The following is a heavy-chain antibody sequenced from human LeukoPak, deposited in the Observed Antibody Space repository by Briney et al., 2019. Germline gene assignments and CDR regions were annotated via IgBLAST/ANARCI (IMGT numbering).Heavy chain of an antibody. D-gene: IGHD6-13*01. CDR3: ARAYSSSWYFNWFDP. V-gene: IGHV4-38-2*02. CDR2: IYPSGTT. J-gene: IGHJ5*02. Sequence: SETLSLTCTVSGYSLSSGYCWGLIRPPPGKGLEWIGNIYPSGTTYYNPSLKTRVTISVDTSKNQFSLKLSSVTAADTAVYFCARAYSSSWYFNWFDPWRQGTLVTVSS. CDR1: GYSLSSGYC.